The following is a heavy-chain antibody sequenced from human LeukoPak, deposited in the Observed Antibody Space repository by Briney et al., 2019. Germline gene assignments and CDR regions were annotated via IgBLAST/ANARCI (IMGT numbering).Heavy chain of an antibody. V-gene: IGHV3-30*18. J-gene: IGHJ4*02. CDR1: GFTFSSYG. D-gene: IGHD3-10*01. Sequence: GGSLRLSCAASGFTFSSYGMHWVRQAPGKGLEWVAVISYDGSNKYYADSVKGRFTISRDNSKNTLYLQMNSLRAEDTAVYYCAKRITMVRGDLDYWGQGTLVTVSS. CDR3: AKRITMVRGDLDY. CDR2: ISYDGSNK.